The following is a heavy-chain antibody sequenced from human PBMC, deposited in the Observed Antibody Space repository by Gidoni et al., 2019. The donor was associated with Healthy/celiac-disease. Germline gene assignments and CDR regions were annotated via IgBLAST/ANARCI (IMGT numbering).Heavy chain of an antibody. Sequence: QVQLQQWGAGLLKPSETLSLTCAVYGGSFSGYFWSWIRQPPGKGLEWIGEINNSGSTNYNPSLKSRVTISVDTSKNQFSLKLSSVTAADTAVYYCARNYDFWSGYQKDYYYYGMDVWGQGTTVTVSS. D-gene: IGHD3-3*01. V-gene: IGHV4-34*01. CDR1: GGSFSGYF. CDR3: ARNYDFWSGYQKDYYYYGMDV. CDR2: INNSGST. J-gene: IGHJ6*02.